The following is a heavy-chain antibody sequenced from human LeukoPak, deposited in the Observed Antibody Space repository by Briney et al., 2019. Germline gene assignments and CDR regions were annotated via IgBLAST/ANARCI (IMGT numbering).Heavy chain of an antibody. CDR2: IRKDGSEK. CDR3: ARDSGLYCSGGSCYPSYGMDV. CDR1: GFTFSNYW. Sequence: GGSLRLSCTASGFTFSNYWMTWVRQAPGKGLEWVANIRKDGSEKYYVDSVKGRFTVSRDNVKNSLFLQMDSLRADDTAVYYCARDSGLYCSGGSCYPSYGMDVWGQGTTVTVSS. V-gene: IGHV3-7*01. D-gene: IGHD2-15*01. J-gene: IGHJ6*02.